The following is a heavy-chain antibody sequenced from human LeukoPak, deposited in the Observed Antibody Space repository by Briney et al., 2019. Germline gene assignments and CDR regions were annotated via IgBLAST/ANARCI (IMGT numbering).Heavy chain of an antibody. J-gene: IGHJ4*02. CDR3: ATYYDILTGYYKTNFDY. Sequence: ASVKVSCKASGYTFTGYYMHWVRQAPGQGLEWMGRINPNSGGTNYAQKFQGGVTMTRDTSISTAYMELGRLRSDDTAVYYCATYYDILTGYYKTNFDYWGQGTLVTVSS. CDR2: INPNSGGT. V-gene: IGHV1-2*06. CDR1: GYTFTGYY. D-gene: IGHD3-9*01.